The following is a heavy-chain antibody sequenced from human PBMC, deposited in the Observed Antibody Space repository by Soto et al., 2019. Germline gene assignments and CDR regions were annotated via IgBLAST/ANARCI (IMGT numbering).Heavy chain of an antibody. CDR2: ISIYTGDT. D-gene: IGHD2-2*01. J-gene: IGHJ6*02. Sequence: QGQLEQSGGEVTKPGASVKVSCKASGYTFTSYSMSWVRQAPGQGLEWMGWISIYTGDTKYAQSFQGRVTLTTETSANTAYMELRSLRSDDTAVYYCARDRCTRTRCYTHHFDVWGQGTTVVVSS. CDR3: ARDRCTRTRCYTHHFDV. CDR1: GYTFTSYS. V-gene: IGHV1-18*04.